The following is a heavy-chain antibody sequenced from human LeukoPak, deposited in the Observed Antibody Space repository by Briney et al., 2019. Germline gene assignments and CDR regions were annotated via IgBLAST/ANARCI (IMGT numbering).Heavy chain of an antibody. CDR1: GGTFSSYA. D-gene: IGHD3-22*01. CDR3: AREGYYYDSSGYYLNWFDP. J-gene: IGHJ5*02. CDR2: IIPIFGTA. V-gene: IGHV1-69*06. Sequence: GASVKVSCKASGGTFSSYAISWVRQAPGQGLEWMGGIIPIFGTANYAQKFQGRVTITADKSTSTAYMELRSLRSDDTAVYYCAREGYYYDSSGYYLNWFDPWGQGTLVTVSS.